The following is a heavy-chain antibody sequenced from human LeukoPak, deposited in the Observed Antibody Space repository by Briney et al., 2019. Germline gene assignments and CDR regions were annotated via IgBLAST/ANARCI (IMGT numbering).Heavy chain of an antibody. V-gene: IGHV1-2*02. Sequence: ASVKVSCKASGYTFTGYYIHWVRQAPGQGLEWMGWINPNSGGTHYAQKFQGRVTMTWDTSISTAYMDLSRLRSDDTAVYYCASTIFGVDYWGQGTLVTVSS. CDR2: INPNSGGT. CDR3: ASTIFGVDY. CDR1: GYTFTGYY. D-gene: IGHD3-3*01. J-gene: IGHJ4*02.